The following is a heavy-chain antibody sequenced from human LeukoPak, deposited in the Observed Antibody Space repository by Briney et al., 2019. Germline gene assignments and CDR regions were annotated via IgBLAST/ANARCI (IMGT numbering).Heavy chain of an antibody. CDR1: GFTFSSYW. Sequence: GGSLRLSCAASGFTFSSYWMSWVRQAPGKGLEWVADIKQDGSEKYYVDSVKGRFTISRDNAKNSLYLQMNSLRAEDTAVYYCARDPEDRRGEYSSSLGSYYYYYYMDVWGKGTTVTVSS. V-gene: IGHV3-7*01. CDR2: IKQDGSEK. D-gene: IGHD6-6*01. J-gene: IGHJ6*03. CDR3: ARDPEDRRGEYSSSLGSYYYYYYMDV.